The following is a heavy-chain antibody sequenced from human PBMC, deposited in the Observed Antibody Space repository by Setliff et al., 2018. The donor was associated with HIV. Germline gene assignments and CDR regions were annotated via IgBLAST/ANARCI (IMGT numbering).Heavy chain of an antibody. V-gene: IGHV4-34*01. Sequence: SETLFLTCAVYNGSFSGYYWTWIRQPPGKGLEWIGEINHSGSTNYSPSLNSRVTISLDKSKNQFSLKLTSVNAADTAVYYCARGDGEASFDIWGRGTMVTVSS. CDR3: ARGDGEASFDI. CDR2: INHSGST. J-gene: IGHJ3*02. D-gene: IGHD3-10*01. CDR1: NGSFSGYY.